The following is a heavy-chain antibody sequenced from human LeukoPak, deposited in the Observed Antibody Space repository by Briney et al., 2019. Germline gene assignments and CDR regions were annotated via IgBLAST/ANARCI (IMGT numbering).Heavy chain of an antibody. CDR1: GFTFSSYA. CDR2: ISYDGSNK. V-gene: IGHV3-30*04. D-gene: IGHD3-10*01. CDR3: ARDLRGLYGSGSYPDY. J-gene: IGHJ4*02. Sequence: GGSLRLSCAASGFTFSSYAMHWVRQAPGKGLEWVAVISYDGSNKYYADSVEGRFTISRDNSKNTLYLQMNSLRAEDTAVYYCARDLRGLYGSGSYPDYWGQGTLVTVSS.